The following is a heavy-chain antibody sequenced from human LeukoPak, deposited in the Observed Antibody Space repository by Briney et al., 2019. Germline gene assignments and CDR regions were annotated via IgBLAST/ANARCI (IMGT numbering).Heavy chain of an antibody. CDR3: ARDRGISRSGTLDY. V-gene: IGHV3-30-3*01. J-gene: IGHJ4*02. CDR2: ISYDGGNK. CDR1: GFTFSSYA. Sequence: PGGSLRLSCAASGFTFSSYAMHWVRQAPGKGLEWVAVISYDGGNKYYADSVKGRFTISRDNSKNTLYLQMNSLRAEDTAVYYCARDRGISRSGTLDYWGQGTLVTVSS. D-gene: IGHD3-10*01.